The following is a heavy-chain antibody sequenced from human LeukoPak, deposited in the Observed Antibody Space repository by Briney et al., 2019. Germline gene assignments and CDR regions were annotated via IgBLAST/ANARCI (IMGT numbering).Heavy chain of an antibody. CDR3: ARPVASGWYFDL. D-gene: IGHD5-12*01. Sequence: SVKVSCKASGYTFTSYGISWVRQAPGQGLEWMGGIIPIFGTANYAQKFQGRVTITADESTSTAYMELSSLRSEDTAVYYCARPVASGWYFDLWGRGTLATVSS. CDR1: GYTFTSYG. J-gene: IGHJ2*01. CDR2: IIPIFGTA. V-gene: IGHV1-69*13.